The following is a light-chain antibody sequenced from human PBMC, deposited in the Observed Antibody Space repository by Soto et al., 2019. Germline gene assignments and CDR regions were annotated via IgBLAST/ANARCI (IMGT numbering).Light chain of an antibody. J-gene: IGKJ2*01. CDR2: GVS. CDR3: HHYGSSPYT. Sequence: EIVLTQSPGTLSLSPGERATLSCRASQSLSGNYLAWYQQKPGQAPRLLIFGVSSRATGIPDRFSGSRSGTDFTLTINRLEPEDFAVYYCHHYGSSPYTFRLGTKLEIK. CDR1: QSLSGNY. V-gene: IGKV3-20*01.